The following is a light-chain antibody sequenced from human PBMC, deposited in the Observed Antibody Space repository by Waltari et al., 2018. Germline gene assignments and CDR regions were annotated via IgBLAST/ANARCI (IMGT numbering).Light chain of an antibody. CDR3: SSYTNSNTLV. CDR2: DVS. V-gene: IGLV2-14*03. J-gene: IGLJ2*01. Sequence: QSALTQPASVSGSPGQSITISCTGTSSDVAGYNYLSWYQQHPGKAPKLMIYDVSNRPSGVSDRFSGSKSGNSASLTISGLQAEDEADYYCSSYTNSNTLVFGGGTNLTVL. CDR1: SSDVAGYNY.